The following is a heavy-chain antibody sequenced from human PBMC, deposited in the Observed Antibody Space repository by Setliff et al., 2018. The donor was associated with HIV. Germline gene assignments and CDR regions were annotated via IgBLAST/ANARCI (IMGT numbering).Heavy chain of an antibody. J-gene: IGHJ6*03. V-gene: IGHV3-23*01. Sequence: GGSLRLSCAVSGFTFSSYAMSWVRQAPGKGLEWVSAISGSAGSTYYADSVKGRFTISGDNSKNTLYLQMNSLRAEDTAVYYCAKPYRGSVVRDQGYMDVWGKGTTVTFS. CDR2: ISGSAGST. CDR1: GFTFSSYA. D-gene: IGHD3-10*01. CDR3: AKPYRGSVVRDQGYMDV.